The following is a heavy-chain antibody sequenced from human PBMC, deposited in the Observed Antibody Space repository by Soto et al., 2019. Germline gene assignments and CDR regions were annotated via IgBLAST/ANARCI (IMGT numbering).Heavy chain of an antibody. CDR2: IYYSGST. Sequence: PSETLSLTCTVSGGSVSSGSYYWSWIRQPPGKGLEWIGYIYYSGSTNYNPSLKSRVTISVDTSKNQFSLKLSSVTAADTAVYYCAKLEREMDYYDSSGYYYYDYWGQGTLVAVTS. V-gene: IGHV4-61*01. D-gene: IGHD3-22*01. J-gene: IGHJ4*02. CDR3: AKLEREMDYYDSSGYYYYDY. CDR1: GGSVSSGSYY.